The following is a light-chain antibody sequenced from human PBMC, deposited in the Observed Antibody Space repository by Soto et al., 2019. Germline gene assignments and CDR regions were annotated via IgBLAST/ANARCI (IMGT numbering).Light chain of an antibody. CDR1: QSISSW. CDR2: KAS. CDR3: QQYNSYPWT. Sequence: DIQMTQSPSTLSASVGDRVTITCRASQSISSWLAWYQQKPGKAPKLLIYKASSLESGVPSRFSGSGSGTELTLTISSLQPDDCATYYCQQYNSYPWTFGQRTKVEIK. V-gene: IGKV1-5*03. J-gene: IGKJ1*01.